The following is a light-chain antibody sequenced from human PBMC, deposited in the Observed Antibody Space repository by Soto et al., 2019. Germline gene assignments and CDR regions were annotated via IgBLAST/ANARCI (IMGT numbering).Light chain of an antibody. V-gene: IGKV3-20*01. Sequence: DIVLTQSPASLSLPPGERATLSCRASQSVSSSFLAWYQQKPGQAPRLLIYGASRRATGIADRFTGSESGTDFTLTISRLEPEDFAVYYCQQYDSSLTFGLGTKVEIK. CDR2: GAS. J-gene: IGKJ1*01. CDR3: QQYDSSLT. CDR1: QSVSSSF.